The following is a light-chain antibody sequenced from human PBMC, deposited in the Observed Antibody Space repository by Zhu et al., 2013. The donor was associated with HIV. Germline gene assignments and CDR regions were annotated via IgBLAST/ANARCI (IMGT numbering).Light chain of an antibody. CDR3: MQGAQTPLI. J-gene: IGKJ4*01. CDR2: LSS. V-gene: IGKV2-28*01. Sequence: DIVMTQSPLSLPVTPGEPASISCKSSQSLFQKNGHNFLDWYLQKPGQSPRLLIYLSSYRATGVPDRFTGSGSGRDFSLKINRVEAEDGGIYYCMQGAQTPLIFGGGTRLEI. CDR1: QSLFQKNGHNF.